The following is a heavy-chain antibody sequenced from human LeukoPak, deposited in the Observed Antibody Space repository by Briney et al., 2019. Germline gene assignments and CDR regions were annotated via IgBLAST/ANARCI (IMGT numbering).Heavy chain of an antibody. CDR3: ARGVSLDV. CDR1: GFTCSSYW. J-gene: IGHJ6*02. CDR2: IKEDESEK. V-gene: IGHV3-7*01. Sequence: AGGSLRLSCAASGFTCSSYWMSWVRQAPGKGLEWVANIKEDESEKYYVDSVKGRFTISRDNAKNSLYLQMNSLRAEDTAVYYCARGVSLDVWGQGTTVTVSS.